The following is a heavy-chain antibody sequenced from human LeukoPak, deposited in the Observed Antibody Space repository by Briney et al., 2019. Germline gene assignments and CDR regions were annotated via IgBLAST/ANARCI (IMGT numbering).Heavy chain of an antibody. D-gene: IGHD3-16*01. CDR1: GFTFSGYW. Sequence: GGSLRLSCAASGFTFSGYWMTWVRQAPGTGLEWVTYMNEDGSEIYYVDSVKGRFTISRDNGKNSLYLQMNSLRAEDTAVYYCARAPFYTPPHYYYYGMDVWGRGTTVTVSS. J-gene: IGHJ6*02. CDR3: ARAPFYTPPHYYYYGMDV. CDR2: MNEDGSEI. V-gene: IGHV3-7*01.